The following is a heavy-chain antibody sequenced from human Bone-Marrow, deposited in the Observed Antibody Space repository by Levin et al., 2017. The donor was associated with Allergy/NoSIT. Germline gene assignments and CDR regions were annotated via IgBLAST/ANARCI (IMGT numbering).Heavy chain of an antibody. V-gene: IGHV3-30-3*01. CDR3: ARGGRSKPFDP. J-gene: IGHJ5*02. Sequence: GGSLRLSCAASGFTFSSYAMHWVRQAPGKGLEWVAVISYDGSNKYYADSVKGRFTISRDNSKNTLYLQMNSLRAEDTAVYYCARGGRSKPFDPWGQGTLVTVSS. D-gene: IGHD2-15*01. CDR1: GFTFSSYA. CDR2: ISYDGSNK.